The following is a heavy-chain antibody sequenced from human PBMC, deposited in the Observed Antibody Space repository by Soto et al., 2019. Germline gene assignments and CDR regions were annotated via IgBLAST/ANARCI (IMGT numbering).Heavy chain of an antibody. Sequence: SETLSLTCTVSGGSISSYYWSRIRQPAGKGLEWIGRIYTSGSTNYNPSLKSRVTMSVDTSKNQFSLKLSSVTAADTAVYYCARSSGFYSRNWFDPWGQGTLVTVSS. CDR1: GGSISSYY. CDR3: ARSSGFYSRNWFDP. CDR2: IYTSGST. J-gene: IGHJ5*02. V-gene: IGHV4-4*07. D-gene: IGHD6-19*01.